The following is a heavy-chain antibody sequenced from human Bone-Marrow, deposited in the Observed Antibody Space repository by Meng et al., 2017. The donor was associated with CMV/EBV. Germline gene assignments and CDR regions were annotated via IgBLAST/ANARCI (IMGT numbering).Heavy chain of an antibody. CDR2: IYYTGST. Sequence: LTCTVSGASITSGGYYWSWIRQHPGKGLEWIGYIYYTGSTYYNPSLKSRVTISADTSKNQFSLKLRSVTAADTAVYYCARKIDWFDPWGPGTLVTVSS. CDR3: ARKIDWFDP. D-gene: IGHD3-22*01. V-gene: IGHV4-31*03. CDR1: GASITSGGYY. J-gene: IGHJ5*02.